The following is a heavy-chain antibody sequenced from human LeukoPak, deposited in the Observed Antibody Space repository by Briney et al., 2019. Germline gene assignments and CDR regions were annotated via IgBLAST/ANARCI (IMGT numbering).Heavy chain of an antibody. J-gene: IGHJ4*02. CDR3: ARARVIAGYWQAQNYFDH. D-gene: IGHD2/OR15-2a*01. CDR2: INHSGST. V-gene: IGHV4-34*01. Sequence: SETLSLTCAVYGGSFSGYYWSWIRQPPGKGLEWIGEINHSGSTNYNPSLKSRVTISVDTSKNQFSLKLSSVTAADTAVYYCARARVIAGYWQAQNYFDHWGQGTLVTVSS. CDR1: GGSFSGYY.